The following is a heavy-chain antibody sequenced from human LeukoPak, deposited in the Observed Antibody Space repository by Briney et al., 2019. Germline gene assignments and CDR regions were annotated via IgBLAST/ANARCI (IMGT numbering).Heavy chain of an antibody. Sequence: PGGSLRLSCAASGFTFANYDMSWVRQPPGKGLKWIGSIYYSGSTYYNPSLKSRVTISVDTSKNQFSLKLSSVTAADTAVYYCARLTSRVAYFDYWGQGTLVTVSS. CDR1: GFTFANYD. D-gene: IGHD3-16*01. V-gene: IGHV4-38-2*01. CDR3: ARLTSRVAYFDY. CDR2: IYYSGST. J-gene: IGHJ4*02.